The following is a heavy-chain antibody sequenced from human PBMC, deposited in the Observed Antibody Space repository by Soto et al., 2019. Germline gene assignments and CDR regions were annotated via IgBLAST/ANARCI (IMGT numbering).Heavy chain of an antibody. CDR3: ARGYEWSPDY. V-gene: IGHV3-30-3*01. CDR1: GFTFSSYA. CDR2: ISYDGSNK. Sequence: QVQLVESGGGVVQPGRSLRLSCAASGFTFSSYAMHWLRQPPGKGLEWVAVISYDGSNKYYADSVKGRFTISRDNSTNTLYLQMNSLRAEDTAVYYCARGYEWSPDYWGQGTLVTVSS. J-gene: IGHJ4*02. D-gene: IGHD3-3*01.